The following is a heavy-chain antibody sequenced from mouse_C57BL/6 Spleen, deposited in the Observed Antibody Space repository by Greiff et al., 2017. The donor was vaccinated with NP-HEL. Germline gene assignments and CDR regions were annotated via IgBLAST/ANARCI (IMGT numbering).Heavy chain of an antibody. V-gene: IGHV1-53*01. D-gene: IGHD2-5*01. CDR1: GYTFTSYW. CDR2: INPSNGGT. J-gene: IGHJ4*01. CDR3: ARHYSNYVDYYAMDY. Sequence: QVHVKQPGTELVKPGASVKLSCKASGYTFTSYWMHWVKQRPGQGLEWIGNINPSNGGTNYNEKFKSKATLTVDKSSSTAYMQLSSLTSEDSAVYYCARHYSNYVDYYAMDYWGQGTSVTVSS.